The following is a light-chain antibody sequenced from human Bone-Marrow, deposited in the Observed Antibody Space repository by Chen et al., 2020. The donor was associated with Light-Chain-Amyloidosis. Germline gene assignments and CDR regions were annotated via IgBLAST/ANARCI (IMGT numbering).Light chain of an antibody. CDR1: SGSIATNY. V-gene: IGLV6-57*01. CDR3: QSYQGSSQGV. J-gene: IGLJ3*02. Sequence: FMLTQPHSVSESQGKTVIISCTRSSGSIATNYVQWYQQRPGSSPTTVIYEDDQRPSGVPVRFSGSIDRSSNSASLTISGLKTEDEADYYCQSYQGSSQGVFGGGTKLTVL. CDR2: EDD.